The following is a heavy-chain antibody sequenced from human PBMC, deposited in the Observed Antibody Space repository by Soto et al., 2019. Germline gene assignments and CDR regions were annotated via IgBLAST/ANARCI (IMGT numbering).Heavy chain of an antibody. Sequence: GGSLRLSCAASGFTFSSYSMNWVRQAPGKGLEWVSSISSSSSYIYYADSVKGRFTISRDNAKNSLYLQMNSLRAEDTAVYYCAREPRDDIVVVVAATSWFDPWGQGTLVTVSS. CDR2: ISSSSSYI. CDR1: GFTFSSYS. D-gene: IGHD2-15*01. CDR3: AREPRDDIVVVVAATSWFDP. J-gene: IGHJ5*02. V-gene: IGHV3-21*01.